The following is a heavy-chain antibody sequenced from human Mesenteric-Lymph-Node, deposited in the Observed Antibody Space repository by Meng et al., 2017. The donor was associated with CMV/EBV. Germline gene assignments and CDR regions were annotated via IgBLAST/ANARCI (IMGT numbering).Heavy chain of an antibody. D-gene: IGHD6-13*01. CDR1: YTFTRYE. Sequence: YTFTRYEINWVRQATGQGLEWMGWMNPNSGNTGYAQKFQGRVTMTRNTSISTAYMELSSLRSEDTAVYYCAIDRSSSWYGATNWFDPWGQGTLVTVSS. CDR3: AIDRSSSWYGATNWFDP. J-gene: IGHJ5*02. V-gene: IGHV1-8*01. CDR2: MNPNSGNT.